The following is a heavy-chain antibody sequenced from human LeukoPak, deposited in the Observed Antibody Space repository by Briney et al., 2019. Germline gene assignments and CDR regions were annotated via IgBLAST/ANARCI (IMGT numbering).Heavy chain of an antibody. J-gene: IGHJ6*03. CDR1: GFTFDDYA. Sequence: PGRSLRLSCAASGFTFDDYAMHWVRQAPGKGLEWVSGISWNSGSIGYADSVKGRFTISRDNAKNSLYLQMNSLRAEDTALYYCAKVDQSYYLYYYYYYMDVWGKGTTVTVSS. V-gene: IGHV3-9*01. CDR2: ISWNSGSI. D-gene: IGHD1-26*01. CDR3: AKVDQSYYLYYYYYYMDV.